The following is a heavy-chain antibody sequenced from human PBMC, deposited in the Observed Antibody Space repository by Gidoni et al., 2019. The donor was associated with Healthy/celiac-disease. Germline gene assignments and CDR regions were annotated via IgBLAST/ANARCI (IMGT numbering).Heavy chain of an antibody. V-gene: IGHV4-31*03. D-gene: IGHD3-3*01. CDR3: ARRGGGVVKGQWYFDL. Sequence: QVQLQESGPGLVKPSQTLSLTCPVSGGSISSGGYYWSWIRQHPGKGLEWIGYIYYSGSTYYNPSLKSRVTISVDTSKNQFSLKLSSVTAADTAVYYCARRGGGVVKGQWYFDLWGRGTLVTVSS. CDR2: IYYSGST. CDR1: GGSISSGGYY. J-gene: IGHJ2*01.